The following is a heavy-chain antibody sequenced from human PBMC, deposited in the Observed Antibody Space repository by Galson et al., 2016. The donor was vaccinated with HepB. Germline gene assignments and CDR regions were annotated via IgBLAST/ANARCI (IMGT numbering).Heavy chain of an antibody. V-gene: IGHV3-23*01. J-gene: IGHJ4*02. CDR3: TKNVWGYFDFYYADL. CDR2: ISSNGDST. CDR1: GFTFKSYP. Sequence: SLRLSCAASGFTFKSYPMSWVRQAPGKGLEWVAGISSNGDSTHYADSVTGRFTISRDISRRVLYLQMNSLRAEDTAVYYCTKNVWGYFDFYYADLWGQGTLVTVSS. D-gene: IGHD3-9*01.